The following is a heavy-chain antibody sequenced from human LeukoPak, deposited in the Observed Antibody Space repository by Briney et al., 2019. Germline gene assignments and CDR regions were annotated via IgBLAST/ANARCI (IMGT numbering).Heavy chain of an antibody. D-gene: IGHD3-10*01. J-gene: IGHJ4*02. V-gene: IGHV3-23*01. CDR3: AKDLSGSSDY. CDR1: GFTFSSYG. CDR2: ISGGST. Sequence: GGSLRLSCAASGFTFSSYGMSWVRQAPGKGLEWVSVISGGSTYYADSVKGRFTISRDNSKNTLYLQMNSLRAEDTAVYYCAKDLSGSSDYWGQGTLVTVSS.